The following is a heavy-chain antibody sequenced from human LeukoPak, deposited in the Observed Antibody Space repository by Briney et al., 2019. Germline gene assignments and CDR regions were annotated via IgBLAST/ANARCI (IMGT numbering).Heavy chain of an antibody. D-gene: IGHD3-22*01. CDR1: GDSFTSYW. CDR2: IYPGDADT. V-gene: IGHV5-51*01. J-gene: IGHJ3*02. CDR3: ARPLDENDSSGYYQHDDAFDI. Sequence: GESLKISCRGAGDSFTSYWIGWVRQMPGKGREWMGIIYPGDADTRYSPSFPGQVPISADKSISTAYLQWSSLKASATAMYYSARPLDENDSSGYYQHDDAFDIWGQGTMVTVSS.